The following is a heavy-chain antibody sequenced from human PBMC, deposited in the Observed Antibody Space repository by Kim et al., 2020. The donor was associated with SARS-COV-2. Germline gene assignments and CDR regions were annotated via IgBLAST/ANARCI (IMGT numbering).Heavy chain of an antibody. CDR2: ISYDGSNK. J-gene: IGHJ4*02. CDR3: AKTLFIAVVTAMGY. D-gene: IGHD2-21*02. CDR1: GFTFSSYG. V-gene: IGHV3-30*18. Sequence: GGSLRLSCAASGFTFSSYGMHWVRQAPGKGLEWVAVISYDGSNKYYADSVKGRFTISRDNSKNTLYLQMNSLRAEDTAVYYCAKTLFIAVVTAMGYWGQGTLVSVSS.